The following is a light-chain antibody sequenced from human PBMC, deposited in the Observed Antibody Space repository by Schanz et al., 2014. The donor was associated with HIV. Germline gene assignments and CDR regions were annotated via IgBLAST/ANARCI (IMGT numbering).Light chain of an antibody. Sequence: QSLLTQPPSVSAAPGQKVTIACSGGAFNVVSWYQHLPGTAPKLLIYDNHERPSGIPDRFSGSKSGTSATLGITGLQTGDEADYYCGTWDSSLSVWVFGGGTKLTV. CDR2: DNH. CDR1: AFNV. V-gene: IGLV1-51*01. J-gene: IGLJ3*02. CDR3: GTWDSSLSVWV.